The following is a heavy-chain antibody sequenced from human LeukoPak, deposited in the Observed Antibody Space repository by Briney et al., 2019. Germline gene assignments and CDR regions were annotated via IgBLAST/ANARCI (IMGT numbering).Heavy chain of an antibody. CDR3: ARDCSSTSCYSV. J-gene: IGHJ6*04. Sequence: GGSLRLSCAASGFTFSDYYMSWIRQAPGKGLEWVSYISSSGSTIYYADSVKGRYTISRDNAKNSLYLQMNSLRAEDTAVYYCARDCSSTSCYSVWGKGTTVTVSS. CDR2: ISSSGSTI. D-gene: IGHD2-2*01. CDR1: GFTFSDYY. V-gene: IGHV3-11*04.